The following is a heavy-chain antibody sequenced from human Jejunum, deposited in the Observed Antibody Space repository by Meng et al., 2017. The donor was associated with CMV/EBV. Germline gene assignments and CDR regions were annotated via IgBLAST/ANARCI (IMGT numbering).Heavy chain of an antibody. J-gene: IGHJ4*02. Sequence: FCIIWVGGFAQAPGKGLGWVADIKQDGSKKYYVASFRRPFTISPDNANTSLYLQMNSLRAEDTAVYYCARNPVTNRRGSHFDYWGQGTLVTVSS. CDR2: IKQDGSKK. D-gene: IGHD4-17*01. V-gene: IGHV3-7*01. CDR3: ARNPVTNRRGSHFDY. CDR1: FCIIW.